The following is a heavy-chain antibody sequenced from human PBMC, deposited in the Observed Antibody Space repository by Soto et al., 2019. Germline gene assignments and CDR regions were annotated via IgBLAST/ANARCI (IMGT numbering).Heavy chain of an antibody. CDR1: SASLSSSTYY. CDR3: ASSSPFHY. Sequence: SETLSLTCSVSSASLSSSTYYWSWIRQPPGRGPEWIGSIYYSGNTYYKPSLKNRVSISIDTSRNQFSLKLTSVTAADTGVYYCASSSPFHYWGPGILVT. CDR2: IYYSGNT. V-gene: IGHV4-39*01. D-gene: IGHD6-6*01. J-gene: IGHJ4*02.